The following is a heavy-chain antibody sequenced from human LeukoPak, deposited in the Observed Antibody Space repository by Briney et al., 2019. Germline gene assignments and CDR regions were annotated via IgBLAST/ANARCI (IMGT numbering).Heavy chain of an antibody. V-gene: IGHV4-39*01. CDR1: GGSISSSSYY. CDR3: ARLFDYYDSSGFDY. CDR2: IYYSGST. Sequence: WETLSLACTVSGGSISSSSYYWGWIRQPPGKGLEWIGSIYYSGSTYYNPSLKSRVTISVDTSKNQFSLKLSSVTAADTAVYYCARLFDYYDSSGFDYWGQGTLVTVSS. D-gene: IGHD3-22*01. J-gene: IGHJ4*02.